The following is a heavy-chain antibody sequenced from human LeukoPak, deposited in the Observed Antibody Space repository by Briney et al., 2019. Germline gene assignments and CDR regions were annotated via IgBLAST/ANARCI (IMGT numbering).Heavy chain of an antibody. J-gene: IGHJ4*02. Sequence: GGSLRLSCAASGFSFSSHWMHWVRQAPGKGLVWVSRIDRDGRTTNYADSAKGRFTISRDNAKNTLYPQMNSLRVDDTAVYFCARDGHGTNLDEFDSWGQGALVTVSS. V-gene: IGHV3-74*01. CDR3: ARDGHGTNLDEFDS. D-gene: IGHD1-1*01. CDR1: GFSFSSHW. CDR2: IDRDGRTT.